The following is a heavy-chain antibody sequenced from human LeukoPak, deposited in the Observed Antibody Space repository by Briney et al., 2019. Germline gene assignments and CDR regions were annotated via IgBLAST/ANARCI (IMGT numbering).Heavy chain of an antibody. CDR2: IKQDGSEK. V-gene: IGHV3-7*01. J-gene: IGHJ6*02. Sequence: LPGGSLRLSCAASGFTFSSYWMSWVRQAPGKGLEWVANIKQDGSEKYYVDSVKGRFTISRDNAKNSLYLQMNSLRAEDTAVYYCARGTSYYPEYYCYGMDVWGQGTTVTVSS. CDR3: ARGTSYYPEYYCYGMDV. D-gene: IGHD3-10*01. CDR1: GFTFSSYW.